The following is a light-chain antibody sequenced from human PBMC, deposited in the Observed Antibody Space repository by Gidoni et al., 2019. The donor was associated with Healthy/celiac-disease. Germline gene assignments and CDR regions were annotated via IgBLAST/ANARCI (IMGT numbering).Light chain of an antibody. J-gene: IGKJ2*01. Sequence: DIQLTPSPSSLSASVGDRVIITCRARQGMSNYLAWYQQKTGKVPKLLIYGAATLQSGVSSRFSGSGSATDVTLTISSLQPEDVATYYCQKYNSAPYTFGQGTKLEIK. CDR1: QGMSNY. V-gene: IGKV1-27*01. CDR2: GAA. CDR3: QKYNSAPYT.